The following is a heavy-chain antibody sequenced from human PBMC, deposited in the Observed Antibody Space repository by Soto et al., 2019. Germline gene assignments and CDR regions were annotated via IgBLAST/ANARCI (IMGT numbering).Heavy chain of an antibody. CDR2: ISGSGGST. D-gene: IGHD4-17*01. Sequence: EVQLLESGGGLVQPGGSLRLSCAASGFTFNSYAMSWVRQAPGKGLEWVSAISGSGGSTYYADSVKGRFTISRDNSKNTLYLQMNSLRAEDTAVYYCAKVLGDYGDYFDYWGQGTLVTVSS. V-gene: IGHV3-23*01. J-gene: IGHJ4*02. CDR3: AKVLGDYGDYFDY. CDR1: GFTFNSYA.